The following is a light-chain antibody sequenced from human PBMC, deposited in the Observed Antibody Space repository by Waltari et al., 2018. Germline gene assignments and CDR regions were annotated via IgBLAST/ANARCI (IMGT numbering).Light chain of an antibody. CDR2: EVN. J-gene: IGLJ1*01. CDR1: PSAVRNYAL. CDR3: CSYAGLGTYV. Sequence: QSALTQPASVSGTPGQSITISFTGPPSAVRNYALLSWYQQNPGKHPKLLICEVNKRPSGVSSRFSGSKSGNTASLTISGLQAEDEADFYCCSYAGLGTYVFGSGTKVTVL. V-gene: IGLV2-23*02.